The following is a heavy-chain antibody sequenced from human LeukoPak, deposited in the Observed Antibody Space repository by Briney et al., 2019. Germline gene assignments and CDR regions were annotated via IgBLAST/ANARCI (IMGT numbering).Heavy chain of an antibody. V-gene: IGHV3-11*05. J-gene: IGHJ4*02. CDR1: GYTFSDYY. CDR3: AGGTQQQLVRLDY. D-gene: IGHD6-13*01. Sequence: GESLRLSCAASGYTFSDYYMSWIRQAPGQALEWVSYMSSSSSYTNYAVSVKCRFTISRDNAKNSLYLQMNSLRAEDTAVYYCAGGTQQQLVRLDYWGQGTLVTVSS. CDR2: MSSSSSYT.